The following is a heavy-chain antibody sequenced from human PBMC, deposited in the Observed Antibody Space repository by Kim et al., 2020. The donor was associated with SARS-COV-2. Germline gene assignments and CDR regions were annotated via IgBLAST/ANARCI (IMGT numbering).Heavy chain of an antibody. CDR3: GGMKSGPNCGWFFGF. V-gene: IGHV4-4*02. CDR1: GGSISSNHW. Sequence: SETLSLTCAVSGGSISSNHWRCSGRQPGGELEWLIWIFYHGGSTYNTPSMKSRVTMSGDKKQQSLKMTSVTAAAEATEYCGGGMKSGPNCGWFFGFWGRG. J-gene: IGHJ4*02. D-gene: IGHD6-19*01. CDR2: FYHGGST.